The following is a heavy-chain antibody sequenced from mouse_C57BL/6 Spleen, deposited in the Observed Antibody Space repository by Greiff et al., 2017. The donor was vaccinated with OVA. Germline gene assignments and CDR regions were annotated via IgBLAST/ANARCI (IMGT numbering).Heavy chain of an antibody. J-gene: IGHJ3*01. CDR2: IYPRSGNT. Sequence: VQLQQSGAELVRPGASVKLSCKASGYTFTSYGISWVKQSTGQGLEWIGEIYPRSGNTYYNEKFKGKATLTADKSSSTAYMELRSLTSEDSAVYFCARVEGFRFAYWGQGTLVTVSA. V-gene: IGHV1-81*01. CDR3: ARVEGFRFAY. CDR1: GYTFTSYG.